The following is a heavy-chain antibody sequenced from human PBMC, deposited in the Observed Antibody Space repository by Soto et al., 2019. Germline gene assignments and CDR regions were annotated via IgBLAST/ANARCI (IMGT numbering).Heavy chain of an antibody. CDR2: TYYRSKWSN. D-gene: IGHD6-13*01. CDR3: ARGRHSSFDI. V-gene: IGHV6-1*01. J-gene: IGHJ3*02. CDR1: GDSLFTNGVA. Sequence: QVQLQQSGPGLVKPSQTLSLTCAISGDSLFTNGVAWNWIRLSPSRGLEWLGRTYYRSKWSNDYAISLTSRITINPATSKNQFSLQLTSVAPEATAVYFCARGRHSSFDIWGQGKMVTVSS.